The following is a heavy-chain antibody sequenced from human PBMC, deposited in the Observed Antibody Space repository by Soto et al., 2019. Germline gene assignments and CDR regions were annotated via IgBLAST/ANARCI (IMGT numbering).Heavy chain of an antibody. CDR2: IIPLFETP. D-gene: IGHD6-6*01. CDR1: GYTFTSSG. V-gene: IGHV1-69*13. CDR3: ARGRGGRIDYSTSSHYYYYGMDV. Sequence: SVKVSCKASGYTFTSSGMSWVRQAPGQGLEWMGWIIPLFETPDYAQKFQGRVTITADESTSTVFMELRSLRSEDTAVYYCARGRGGRIDYSTSSHYYYYGMDVWGQGTTVTVSS. J-gene: IGHJ6*02.